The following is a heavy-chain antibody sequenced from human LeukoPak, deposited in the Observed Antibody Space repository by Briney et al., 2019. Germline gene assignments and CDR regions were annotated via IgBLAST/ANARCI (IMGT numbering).Heavy chain of an antibody. CDR2: ISGSNSYI. J-gene: IGHJ6*03. Sequence: PGGSLRLSCAASGFTFNSYSMNWVRQAPGKVLEWVSSISGSNSYIYYADSMKGRFTISRDNAKNSLYLQMNSLRAEDTAVYYCARRGNWGNYYHYYYMDVWGKGTTVAISS. CDR1: GFTFNSYS. V-gene: IGHV3-21*01. D-gene: IGHD7-27*01. CDR3: ARRGNWGNYYHYYYMDV.